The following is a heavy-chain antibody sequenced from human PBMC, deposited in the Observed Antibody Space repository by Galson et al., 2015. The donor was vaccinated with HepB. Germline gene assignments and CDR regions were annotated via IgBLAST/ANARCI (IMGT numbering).Heavy chain of an antibody. CDR2: ISSSSSTI. V-gene: IGHV3-48*01. D-gene: IGHD5-12*01. CDR1: GFTFSSYS. J-gene: IGHJ6*02. CDR3: ARDKAGGYDFYYYYGMDV. Sequence: SLRLSCAASGFTFSSYSMNWVRQAPGRGLEWVSYISSSSSTIYYADSVKGRFTISRDNAKNSLYLQMNSLRAEDTAVYYCARDKAGGYDFYYYYGMDVWGQGTTVTVSS.